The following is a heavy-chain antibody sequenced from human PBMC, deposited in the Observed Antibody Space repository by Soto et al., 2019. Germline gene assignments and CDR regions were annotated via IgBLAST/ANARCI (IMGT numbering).Heavy chain of an antibody. J-gene: IGHJ6*02. D-gene: IGHD2-15*01. V-gene: IGHV3-21*01. Sequence: VGSLRLSCAASGFTFSSYSMNWVRQAPGKGLEWVSSISSSSSYIYYADSVKGRFTISRDNAKNSLYLQMNSLRAEDTAVYYCAREGCSGGSCSYGMDVWGQGTTVTVSS. CDR3: AREGCSGGSCSYGMDV. CDR2: ISSSSSYI. CDR1: GFTFSSYS.